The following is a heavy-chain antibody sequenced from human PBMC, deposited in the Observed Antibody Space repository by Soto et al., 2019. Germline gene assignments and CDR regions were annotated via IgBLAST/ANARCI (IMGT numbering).Heavy chain of an antibody. Sequence: GSSVKVSCKASGYTFTSYVLSWVRQAPGQGLEWMGWISAYNGNTNYAQKLQGRVTMTTDTSSSTAYMELRSLRSDDTAVYYCASFGRNGYYVDDWGQGTLVTVSS. J-gene: IGHJ4*02. V-gene: IGHV1-18*01. CDR2: ISAYNGNT. CDR1: GYTFTSYV. D-gene: IGHD3-22*01. CDR3: ASFGRNGYYVDD.